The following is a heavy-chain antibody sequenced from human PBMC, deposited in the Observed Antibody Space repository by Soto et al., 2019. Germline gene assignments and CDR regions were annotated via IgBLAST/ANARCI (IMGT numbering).Heavy chain of an antibody. CDR1: GGSFSGYY. Sequence: SETLSLTCAVYGGSFSGYYWSWIRQPPGKGLEWIGEINHSGSTNYNPSLKSRVTISVDTSKNQFSLKLSSVTAADTAVYYCARDYIFYYYGMDVWGQGXTVTVSS. CDR2: INHSGST. J-gene: IGHJ6*02. V-gene: IGHV4-34*01. D-gene: IGHD4-4*01. CDR3: ARDYIFYYYGMDV.